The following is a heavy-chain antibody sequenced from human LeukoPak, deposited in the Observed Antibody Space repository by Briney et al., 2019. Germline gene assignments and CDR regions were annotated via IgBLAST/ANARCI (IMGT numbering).Heavy chain of an antibody. CDR3: ARDPYSGSYGDYYYYYMDV. CDR1: GFDFNNYN. V-gene: IGHV3-21*01. Sequence: PGGPLRLSCAASGFDFNNYNMNWVRQAPGKGLEWVSSITSSGTYIYYADSVKGRFTISRDNAKNSLYLQMNSLRPEDTAVYCCARDPYSGSYGDYYYYYMDVWGKGTTVTISS. D-gene: IGHD1-26*01. CDR2: ITSSGTYI. J-gene: IGHJ6*03.